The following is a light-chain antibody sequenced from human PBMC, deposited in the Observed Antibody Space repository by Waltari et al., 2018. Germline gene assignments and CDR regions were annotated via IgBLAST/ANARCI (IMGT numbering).Light chain of an antibody. Sequence: EIVMTQSPATLSVSPGERVTLSCRASQSVSSNLAWYQQNPGQAPRLLIYGASTRDTGIPARFSGSGSGTEFTLTISSLQSEDFAVYYCQQYDNWPPAYTFGQGTKLEI. CDR1: QSVSSN. CDR2: GAS. J-gene: IGKJ2*01. V-gene: IGKV3-15*01. CDR3: QQYDNWPPAYT.